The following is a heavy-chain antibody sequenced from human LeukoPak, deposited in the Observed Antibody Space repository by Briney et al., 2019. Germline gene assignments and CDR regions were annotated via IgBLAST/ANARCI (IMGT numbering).Heavy chain of an antibody. V-gene: IGHV4-4*07. D-gene: IGHD6-13*01. CDR2: IYTSGST. J-gene: IGHJ4*02. CDR1: GGSISSYY. CDR3: ARDLPIAAAGPNFDY. Sequence: PSETLSLTCTVSGGSISSYYWSWIRQPAGKGLEWIGHIYTSGSTNYNPSLKSRVTMSVDTSKNQFSLKLSSVTAADTAVYYCARDLPIAAAGPNFDYWGQGTLVTVSS.